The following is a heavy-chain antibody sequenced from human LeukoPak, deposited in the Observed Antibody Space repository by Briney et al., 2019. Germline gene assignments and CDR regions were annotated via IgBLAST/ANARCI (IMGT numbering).Heavy chain of an antibody. D-gene: IGHD3-10*01. CDR1: GFTFSSYA. CDR3: AKYYAARSRSFDF. CDR2: ISGSGGNT. V-gene: IGHV3-23*01. Sequence: PGGSLRLPCAASGFTFSSYAMSWVRQAPGKGLEWVSGISGSGGNTYYADSVKGRFTISRDNSNNTLYLQMNSLRAEDTAVYYCAKYYAARSRSFDFWGQGTLVTVSS. J-gene: IGHJ4*02.